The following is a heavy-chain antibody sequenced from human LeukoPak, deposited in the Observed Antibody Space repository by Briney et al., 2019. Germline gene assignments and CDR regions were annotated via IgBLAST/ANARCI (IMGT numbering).Heavy chain of an antibody. CDR3: ARGGSYLSAFGI. CDR1: GFTFSGYN. Sequence: KPGESLRLSCAASGFTFSGYNMNWVRQAPGKGLEWVSSISRSSGSIYYADSVKGRFTISGDNAKNSLYLQMNSLRAEDTAVYYCARGGSYLSAFGIWGQGTMVTVSS. V-gene: IGHV3-21*04. J-gene: IGHJ3*02. D-gene: IGHD1-26*01. CDR2: ISRSSGSI.